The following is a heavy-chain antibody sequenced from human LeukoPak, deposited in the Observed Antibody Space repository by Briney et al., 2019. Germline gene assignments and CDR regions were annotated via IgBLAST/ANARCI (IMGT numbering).Heavy chain of an antibody. CDR3: ARGAISEWELRLGDAFDI. V-gene: IGHV3-64*01. D-gene: IGHD1-26*01. CDR1: GFTFSSYA. J-gene: IGHJ3*02. CDR2: ISSNGGST. Sequence: GGSLRLSCAASGFTFSSYAMHWVRQAPGKGLEYVSAISSNGGSTYYANSVKGRFTISRDNSKNTLYLQMGRLRAEDMAVYYCARGAISEWELRLGDAFDIWGQGTMVTVSS.